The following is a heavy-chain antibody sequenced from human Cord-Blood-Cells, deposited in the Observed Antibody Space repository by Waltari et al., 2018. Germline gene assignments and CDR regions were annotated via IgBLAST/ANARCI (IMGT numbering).Heavy chain of an antibody. Sequence: QVQLVQSGAEVKKPGASVKVSCKASGYTFTSYGISWVRQAPGQGLEWMGWISAYNGNTNYGQKLQGRVTMTTDTATGTAYMELRSLRADDTAGYYCAREVGEMGAFDIWGQGTMVTVSS. V-gene: IGHV1-18*01. CDR3: AREVGEMGAFDI. CDR2: ISAYNGNT. D-gene: IGHD3-10*01. CDR1: GYTFTSYG. J-gene: IGHJ3*02.